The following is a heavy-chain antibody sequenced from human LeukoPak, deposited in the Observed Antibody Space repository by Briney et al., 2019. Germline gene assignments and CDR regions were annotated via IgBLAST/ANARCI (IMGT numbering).Heavy chain of an antibody. J-gene: IGHJ4*02. CDR3: ARDHGRYCSGGSCYFGGFFEY. V-gene: IGHV3-7*03. CDR1: GFTFDDYG. CDR2: IKQDGSEK. D-gene: IGHD2-15*01. Sequence: GGSLRLSCAASGFTFDDYGMSWVRQAPGKGLEWVANIKQDGSEKYYVDSVKGRFTISRDNAKNSLYLQMNSLRAEDTAVYYCARDHGRYCSGGSCYFGGFFEYWGQGTLGTVSS.